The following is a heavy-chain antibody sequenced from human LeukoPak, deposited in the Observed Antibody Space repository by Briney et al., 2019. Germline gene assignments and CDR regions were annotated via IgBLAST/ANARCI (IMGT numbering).Heavy chain of an antibody. D-gene: IGHD2-2*01. Sequence: KSSETLSLTCTVSGGSISSSSYYWGWIRQPPGKGLEWIGSIYYSGSTYYNPSLKSRVTISVDTSKNQFSLKLSSVTAADTAVYYCARRGEYCSSTSCDFDYWGQGTLVTVSS. CDR1: GGSISSSSYY. J-gene: IGHJ4*02. CDR3: ARRGEYCSSTSCDFDY. V-gene: IGHV4-39*01. CDR2: IYYSGST.